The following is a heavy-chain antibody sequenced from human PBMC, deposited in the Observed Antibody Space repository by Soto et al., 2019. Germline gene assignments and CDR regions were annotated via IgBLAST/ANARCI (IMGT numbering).Heavy chain of an antibody. J-gene: IGHJ2*01. D-gene: IGHD3-9*01. CDR3: ARGKYFDWYFDL. Sequence: QVQLQESGPGLVKPSQTLSRTCTVSGGSISSGGYYWSWIRQHPGKGLEWIGYIYYSGSTYYNPSLKSRVTISVDTSKNQFSLKLSSVTAADTAVYYCARGKYFDWYFDLWGRGTLVTVSS. CDR1: GGSISSGGYY. CDR2: IYYSGST. V-gene: IGHV4-31*03.